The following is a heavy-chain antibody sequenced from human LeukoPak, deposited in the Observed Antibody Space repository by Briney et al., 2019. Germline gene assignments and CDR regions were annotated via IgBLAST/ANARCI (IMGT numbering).Heavy chain of an antibody. J-gene: IGHJ5*01. V-gene: IGHV3-23*01. CDR1: GFAFSTYW. D-gene: IGHD3-16*01. CDR3: AKAWFDYVWGSSADS. CDR2: ISGSGGRT. Sequence: PGGSLRLSCTASGFAFSTYWMSWVRQAPGKGLEWVSSISGSGGRTYYADSVKGRFTVSRDNSKNTLYLQMNSLRAEDTAVYYCAKAWFDYVWGSSADSWGQGTLVTVSS.